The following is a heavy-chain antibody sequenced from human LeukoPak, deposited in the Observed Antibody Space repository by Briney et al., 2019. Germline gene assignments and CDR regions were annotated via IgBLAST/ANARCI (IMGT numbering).Heavy chain of an antibody. CDR1: GYTFTDYY. CDR3: ARVPGELGTIPFDY. Sequence: ASVKVSCKASGYTFTDYYMHWVRQAPGQGLDWMGWINPNSGGTNYAQNFQGRVTMTRNTSISTAYMELSRLRSDDTAVYYCARVPGELGTIPFDYWGQGTLVTVSS. CDR2: INPNSGGT. J-gene: IGHJ4*02. D-gene: IGHD5-24*01. V-gene: IGHV1-2*02.